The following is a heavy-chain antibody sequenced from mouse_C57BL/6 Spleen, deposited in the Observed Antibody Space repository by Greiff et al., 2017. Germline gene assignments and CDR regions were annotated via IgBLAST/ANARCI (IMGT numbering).Heavy chain of an antibody. CDR2: ISYDGSN. CDR3: AKGGYGNYAYYAMDY. CDR1: GYSITSGYY. J-gene: IGHJ4*01. D-gene: IGHD2-1*01. Sequence: EVKLQESGPGLVKPSQSLSLTCSVTGYSITSGYYWYWIRQFPGTKLEWMGYISYDGSNNYNTTLKNRISITRDTSTNKFFLKLNSVTTEDTAAYYCAKGGYGNYAYYAMDYWGQGTSVTVSS. V-gene: IGHV3-6*01.